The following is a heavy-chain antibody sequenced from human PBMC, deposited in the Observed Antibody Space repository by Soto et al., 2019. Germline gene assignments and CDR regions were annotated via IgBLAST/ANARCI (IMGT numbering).Heavy chain of an antibody. Sequence: SETLSLTCAVYGGSFSGYYWSWIRQPPGKGLEWIGEINHSGSTNYNPSLKSRVTISVDTSKNQFSLKLSSVTAADTAVYYCARLSGYYDILTGYYNWFDPCGQGPLVPVSP. V-gene: IGHV4-34*01. J-gene: IGHJ5*02. D-gene: IGHD3-9*01. CDR3: ARLSGYYDILTGYYNWFDP. CDR1: GGSFSGYY. CDR2: INHSGST.